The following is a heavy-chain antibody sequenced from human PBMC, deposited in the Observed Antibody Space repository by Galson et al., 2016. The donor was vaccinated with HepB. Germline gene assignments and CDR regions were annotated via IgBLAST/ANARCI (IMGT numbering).Heavy chain of an antibody. D-gene: IGHD6-13*01. CDR1: GFTFSNYA. J-gene: IGHJ4*02. CDR3: AKGQQLAYFDY. Sequence: SLRLSCAASGFTFSNYAMSWVRQAPGKGLEWVSAISGSDGSTYYADSVKGRFTIPRDNSKNTLYLQMNSLRAEDTAVYYCAKGQQLAYFDYWGQGTLVTVSS. CDR2: ISGSDGST. V-gene: IGHV3-23*01.